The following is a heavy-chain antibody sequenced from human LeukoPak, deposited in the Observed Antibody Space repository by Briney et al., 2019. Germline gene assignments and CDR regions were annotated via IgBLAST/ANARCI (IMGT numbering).Heavy chain of an antibody. CDR2: IIPIFGTA. J-gene: IGHJ3*02. CDR1: GGTFSSYA. D-gene: IGHD1-26*01. CDR3: ARGDLGGVGAVDAFDI. V-gene: IGHV1-69*05. Sequence: SVKVSCKASGGTFSSYAISWVRQAPGQGLEWMGGIIPIFGTANYAQKFQGRVTITTDESTSTAYMELSSLRSEDTAVYYCARGDLGGVGAVDAFDIWGQGTMVTVSS.